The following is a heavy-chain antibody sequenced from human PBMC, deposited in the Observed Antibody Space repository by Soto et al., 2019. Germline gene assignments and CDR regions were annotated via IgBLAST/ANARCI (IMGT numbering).Heavy chain of an antibody. V-gene: IGHV4-61*01. CDR1: GGSVSSGSYY. D-gene: IGHD6-19*01. CDR3: ERGIEGWYQGRYYYGMDV. CDR2: IYYSGST. Sequence: QVQLQESGPGLVKPSETLSLTCTVSGGSVSSGSYYWSWIRQPPGKGLEWIGYIYYSGSTNYNPSLKSRVTISVDTSKNPFSLKLSSVTAADTAVYYCERGIEGWYQGRYYYGMDVWGQGTTVTVSS. J-gene: IGHJ6*02.